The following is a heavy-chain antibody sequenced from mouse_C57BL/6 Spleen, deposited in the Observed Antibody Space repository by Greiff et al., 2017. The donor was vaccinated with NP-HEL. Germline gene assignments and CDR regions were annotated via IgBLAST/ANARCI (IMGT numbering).Heavy chain of an antibody. D-gene: IGHD1-1*01. CDR2: IYPGSGST. CDR1: GYTFTSYW. J-gene: IGHJ4*01. CDR3: AHGSSYVDYAMDY. V-gene: IGHV1-55*01. Sequence: QVQLQQSGAELVKPGASVKMSCKASGYTFTSYWITWVKQRPGQGLEWIGDIYPGSGSTNYNEKFKSKATLTVDTSSSTAYMQLSSLTSEDSAVYYCAHGSSYVDYAMDYWGQGTSVTVSS.